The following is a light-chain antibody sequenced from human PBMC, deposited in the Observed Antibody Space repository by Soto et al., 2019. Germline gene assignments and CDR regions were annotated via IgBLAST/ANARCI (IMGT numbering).Light chain of an antibody. Sequence: EIVMTQSPATLSVSPGERATLSCRASQSVSSSLVWYQQKPGQAPRLLIYAASTRATGIPARFSGSGSGTAFTLTISSLQSEDFAVYYCQQYNNWPQTFGQGTKVEIK. CDR3: QQYNNWPQT. V-gene: IGKV3-15*01. CDR2: AAS. CDR1: QSVSSS. J-gene: IGKJ1*01.